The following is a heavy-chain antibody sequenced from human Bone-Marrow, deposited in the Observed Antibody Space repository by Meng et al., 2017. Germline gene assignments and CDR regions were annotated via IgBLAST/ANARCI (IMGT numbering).Heavy chain of an antibody. Sequence: ASVKVSCKASGYTFTSYDINWVRQATGQGLEWMGWMNPDSGNTGYAQKFQGRVTITRNTSLSTAYMELSSLRSEDTAVYYCASSRSNYYYDSSGYYRLKAFDIWGQGKMVNVAS. D-gene: IGHD3-22*01. V-gene: IGHV1-8*03. J-gene: IGHJ3*02. CDR2: MNPDSGNT. CDR1: GYTFTSYD. CDR3: ASSRSNYYYDSSGYYRLKAFDI.